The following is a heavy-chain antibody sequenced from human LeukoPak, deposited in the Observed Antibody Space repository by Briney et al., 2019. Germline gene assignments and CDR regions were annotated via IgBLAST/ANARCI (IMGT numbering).Heavy chain of an antibody. J-gene: IGHJ3*02. CDR2: INHSGST. D-gene: IGHD2-8*01. V-gene: IGHV4-34*01. CDR1: GRSLSGYY. Sequence: ADTLSLTCAVYGRSLSGYYWSWLRQPPRKGLEWIGEINHSGSTNYNPPLKSQVSISVDTCKNQFSLKLSSVTAADTAVYYCNEYCTNGVCLHPFDIWGQGTMVTVSS. CDR3: NEYCTNGVCLHPFDI.